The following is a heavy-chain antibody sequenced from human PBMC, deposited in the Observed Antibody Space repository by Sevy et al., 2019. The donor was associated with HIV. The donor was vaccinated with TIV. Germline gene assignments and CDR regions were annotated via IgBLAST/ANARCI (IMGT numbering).Heavy chain of an antibody. J-gene: IGHJ4*02. V-gene: IGHV1-24*01. CDR1: GSTLSEFS. Sequence: ASVKVSCKVSGSTLSEFSMHWVRQAPAKGLEWMGSFDPEDGETIYALNFQGRITMTEDTSTDTAYMELSSLRSEDTAVFYCAVTKDYFDSSGSPFDYWGQGTLVTVSS. D-gene: IGHD3-22*01. CDR3: AVTKDYFDSSGSPFDY. CDR2: FDPEDGET.